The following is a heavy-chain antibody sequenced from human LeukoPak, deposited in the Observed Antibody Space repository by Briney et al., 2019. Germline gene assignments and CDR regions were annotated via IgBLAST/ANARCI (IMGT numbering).Heavy chain of an antibody. D-gene: IGHD6-13*01. J-gene: IGHJ4*02. CDR1: GFTFSNAW. Sequence: GGSLRLSCAASGFTFSNAWMSWVRQAPGKGLEWVSGINWNGGSTGYADSVKGRFTISRDNAKNSLYLQMNSLRAEDTALYYCATLRSAAAGRGYFDYWGQGTLVTVSS. CDR3: ATLRSAAAGRGYFDY. V-gene: IGHV3-20*04. CDR2: INWNGGST.